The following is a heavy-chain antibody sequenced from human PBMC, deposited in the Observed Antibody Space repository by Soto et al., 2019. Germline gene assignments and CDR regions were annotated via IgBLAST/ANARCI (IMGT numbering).Heavy chain of an antibody. CDR1: GFTFSTYG. V-gene: IGHV3-30*18. CDR3: AKDWQWVLLFDP. D-gene: IGHD1-26*01. Sequence: PGGSLRLSCAASGFTFSTYGFHWVRQAPGKGLEWVAVISYDGRKKYYADSVKGRFTLSRDNSKNTVYLQMNSLTAEDTAVYYCAKDWQWVLLFDPWGQGTLVTVSS. J-gene: IGHJ5*02. CDR2: ISYDGRKK.